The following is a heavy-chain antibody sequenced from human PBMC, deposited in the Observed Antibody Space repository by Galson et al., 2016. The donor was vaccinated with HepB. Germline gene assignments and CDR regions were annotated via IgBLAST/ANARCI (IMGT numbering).Heavy chain of an antibody. CDR3: ARKSTDHYENSCLGY. Sequence: SVKVSCKASGYTFTSYYMHWVRQAPGQGLEWMGAINPSGGSTSYAKEFQGRVTMTRDTSRTTVYMELNSLRSEDTDVYYCARKSTDHYENSCLGYWGQGTLVTGSS. J-gene: IGHJ4*02. CDR1: GYTFTSYY. CDR2: INPSGGST. V-gene: IGHV1-46*01. D-gene: IGHD3-22*01.